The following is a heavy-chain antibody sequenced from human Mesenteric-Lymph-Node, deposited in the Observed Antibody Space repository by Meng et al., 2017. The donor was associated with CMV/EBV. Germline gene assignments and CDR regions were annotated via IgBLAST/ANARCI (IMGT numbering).Heavy chain of an antibody. CDR1: GFTCSSYA. J-gene: IGHJ4*02. D-gene: IGHD1-1*01. V-gene: IGHV3-23*01. CDR3: AKDWNDVSYYFDY. CDR2: ISGSGGST. Sequence: GESLKISCAASGFTCSSYAMSWVRQAPGKGLEWVSAISGSGGSTYYADSVKGRFTISRDNSKNTLYLQMNSLRAEDTAVYYCAKDWNDVSYYFDYWGQGTLVTVS.